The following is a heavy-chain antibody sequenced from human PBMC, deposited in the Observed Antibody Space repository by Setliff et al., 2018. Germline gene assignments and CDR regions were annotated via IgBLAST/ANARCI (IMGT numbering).Heavy chain of an antibody. V-gene: IGHV4-34*01. CDR2: INHSGST. D-gene: IGHD3-3*01. Sequence: PSETLSLTCAVYGGSFSGYYWSWIRQPPGKGLEWIGEINHSGSTNYNPSLKSRVTISVDTSKNQFSLKLSSVTAADTAVYYCARRYNFWSGYFDYWGRNAGHRLL. CDR1: GGSFSGYY. CDR3: ARRYNFWSGYFDY. J-gene: IGHJ4*01.